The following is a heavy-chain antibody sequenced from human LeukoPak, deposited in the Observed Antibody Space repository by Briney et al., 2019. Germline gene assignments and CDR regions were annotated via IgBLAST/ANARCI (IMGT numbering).Heavy chain of an antibody. D-gene: IGHD2-8*01. CDR2: ISYDGSNK. CDR3: TRVEAHCTRTLCIRFDY. V-gene: IGHV3-30*04. Sequence: PGGSLRLSCAASGFTFIIYAMHWVRQAPGKGLEWGAGISYDGSNKYYADSVKGRFTISRDNSKNTLYMQMNSLSAEDTAVYYCTRVEAHCTRTLCIRFDYWGQGTLVTVSS. CDR1: GFTFIIYA. J-gene: IGHJ4*02.